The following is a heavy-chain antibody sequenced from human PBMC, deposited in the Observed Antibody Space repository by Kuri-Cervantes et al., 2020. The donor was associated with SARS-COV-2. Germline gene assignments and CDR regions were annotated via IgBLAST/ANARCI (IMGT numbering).Heavy chain of an antibody. J-gene: IGHJ6*03. Sequence: ASVKVSCKASGYTFTVYGVTWVRQAPGQGPEWMGWISAHDGNTKYSQKFQGRITMTTDISTNTAYMELESLRSDDTAVYYCARGNYHAPYNNYHYMDVWGEGTTVTVSS. V-gene: IGHV1-18*01. CDR3: ARGNYHAPYNNYHYMDV. CDR1: GYTFTVYG. CDR2: ISAHDGNT. D-gene: IGHD1-7*01.